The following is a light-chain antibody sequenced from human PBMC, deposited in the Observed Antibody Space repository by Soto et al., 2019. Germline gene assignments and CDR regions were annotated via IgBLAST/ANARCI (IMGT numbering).Light chain of an antibody. CDR3: QQYGDSPRT. J-gene: IGKJ2*02. CDR2: DAS. CDR1: QSVSSY. V-gene: IGKV3-20*01. Sequence: ELVMTQSPATLSVSPGERATLSCRASQSVSSYLAWYHQKHGQAPRLLICDASNRATGIPVRFSGSGSGTDLTITISRLEPEDFAVYYCQQYGDSPRTFGRGTKVDIK.